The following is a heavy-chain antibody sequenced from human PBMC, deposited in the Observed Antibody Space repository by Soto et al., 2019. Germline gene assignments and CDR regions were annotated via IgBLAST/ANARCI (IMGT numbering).Heavy chain of an antibody. J-gene: IGHJ4*02. V-gene: IGHV3-30*07. D-gene: IGHD3-10*01. CDR3: AREVVNYGSGSYHRVYYIDY. Sequence: DSVKDRFTISRDNSKNTVYLQMSSLRAEDTAVYYCAREVVNYGSGSYHRVYYIDYWGQGTLVTVSS.